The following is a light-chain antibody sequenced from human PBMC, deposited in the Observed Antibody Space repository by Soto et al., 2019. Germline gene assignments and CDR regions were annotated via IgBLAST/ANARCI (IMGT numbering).Light chain of an antibody. Sequence: DIQMTQSPSSLSASVGDRVTITCRASQTINKNLNWYQQKPGQAPNLLIYSASDFQSGVPSRFSGSGSGTEFTLTISGLQPEDVATYYCQQSFRTPYTCGQGTDLEI. V-gene: IGKV1-39*01. CDR3: QQSFRTPYT. CDR2: SAS. J-gene: IGKJ2*01. CDR1: QTINKN.